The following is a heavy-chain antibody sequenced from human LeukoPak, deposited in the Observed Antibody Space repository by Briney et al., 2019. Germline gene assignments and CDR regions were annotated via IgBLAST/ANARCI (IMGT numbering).Heavy chain of an antibody. Sequence: ASVTVSSRASGYTFTTYGISWVRPAPGQGLEWMGWISGDDGRTHYGQKFQGRVTMARDTATATVCMELRSLTSDDTAVYYCARDFFCAGGVVTCSDCFDYWGQGTLVTVSS. J-gene: IGHJ4*02. CDR2: ISGDDGRT. CDR1: GYTFTTYG. V-gene: IGHV1-18*01. CDR3: ARDFFCAGGVVTCSDCFDY. D-gene: IGHD2-8*02.